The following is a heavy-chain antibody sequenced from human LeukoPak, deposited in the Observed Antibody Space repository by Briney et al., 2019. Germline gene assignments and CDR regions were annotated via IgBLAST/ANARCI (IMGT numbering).Heavy chain of an antibody. CDR2: TYSRSEWYY. CDR1: GDSVSSNAAA. J-gene: IGHJ4*02. D-gene: IGHD2-15*01. V-gene: IGHV6-1*01. CDR3: AHGDIYFDY. Sequence: SQTLSLTCVISGDSVSSNAAAWNWIRQSPSRGLEWLGRTYSRSEWYYDYAVSVRGRITINPDTSKNQFSLHLTSVTPEDTAVYYCAHGDIYFDYWGQGTLITVS.